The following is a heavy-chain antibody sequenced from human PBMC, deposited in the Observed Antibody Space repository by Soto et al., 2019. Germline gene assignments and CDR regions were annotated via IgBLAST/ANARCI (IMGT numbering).Heavy chain of an antibody. D-gene: IGHD3-16*01. CDR3: AHRGGATVGLYYFDY. Sequence: SGPTLVNPTQPLTLTCTFSGFSLSTPGVGVNWIRQPPGKALEWLALIYWHDDKRYSPSLKSRLTITKDTSKNQVVLTMANMDPVDTATYYCAHRGGATVGLYYFDYWGQGALVTVSS. J-gene: IGHJ4*02. V-gene: IGHV2-5*01. CDR1: GFSLSTPGVG. CDR2: IYWHDDK.